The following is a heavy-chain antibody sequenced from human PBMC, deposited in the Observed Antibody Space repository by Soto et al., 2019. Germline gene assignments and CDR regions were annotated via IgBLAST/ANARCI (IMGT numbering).Heavy chain of an antibody. D-gene: IGHD6-19*01. CDR2: IYWDDDK. V-gene: IGHV2-5*02. Sequence: QITLKESGPTLVKPTQTLTLTCTFSGFSLSTSGVGVGWIRQPPGKALEWLALIYWDDDKRYSPSLKSSLTITQDASKNQVVLTMTDMDPVDTATYYCAHIWYTSGSGDYWGQGILVTVSS. J-gene: IGHJ4*02. CDR3: AHIWYTSGSGDY. CDR1: GFSLSTSGVG.